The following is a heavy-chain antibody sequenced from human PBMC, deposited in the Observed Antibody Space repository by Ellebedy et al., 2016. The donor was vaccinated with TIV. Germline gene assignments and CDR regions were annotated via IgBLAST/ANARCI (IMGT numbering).Heavy chain of an antibody. CDR2: INSMPDGGDRGAT. J-gene: IGHJ3*01. CDR1: GLSVNDAW. V-gene: IGHV3-15*05. Sequence: GGSLRLXXAGAGLSVNDAWLSWVRQAPGKGLEWVGQINSMPDGGDRGATNFAAPVRGRFTMTRDASRNTLYLEMTSLMPEDTAMYYCTTGWSFDAWGQGTMVAVSS. CDR3: TTGWSFDA. D-gene: IGHD2-15*01.